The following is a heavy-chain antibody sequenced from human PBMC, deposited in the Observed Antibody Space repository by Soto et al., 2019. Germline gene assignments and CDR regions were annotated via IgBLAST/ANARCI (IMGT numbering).Heavy chain of an antibody. CDR2: IYYSGST. CDR3: ARVWDWNYFDY. Sequence: SETLSLTCTVSGGSISSYYWSWIRQPPGKGLEWIGYIYYSGSTNYNPSLKSRVTISVDTSKNQFSLKLSSVTAADTAVYYCARVWDWNYFDYWGQGTLVTISS. D-gene: IGHD1-1*01. V-gene: IGHV4-59*01. J-gene: IGHJ4*02. CDR1: GGSISSYY.